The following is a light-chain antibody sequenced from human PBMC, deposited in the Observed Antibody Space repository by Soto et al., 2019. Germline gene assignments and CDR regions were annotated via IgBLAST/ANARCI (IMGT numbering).Light chain of an antibody. J-gene: IGKJ1*01. Sequence: AIQMTQSPSSLSASVGDRVTLACRASQGIRNELGWYQQKPGRAPKLLIYAATSLQSGVPSRFSGSGSGTDFTIIISDLQPEDFATYYCLQDYNYRWTFGQGTKVEIK. V-gene: IGKV1-6*01. CDR1: QGIRNE. CDR2: AAT. CDR3: LQDYNYRWT.